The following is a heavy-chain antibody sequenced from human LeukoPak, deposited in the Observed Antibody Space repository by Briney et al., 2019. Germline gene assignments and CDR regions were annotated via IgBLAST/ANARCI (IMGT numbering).Heavy chain of an antibody. CDR2: INHSGST. CDR3: ASGSHHGRNDAFDF. Sequence: SETLSLTCAVYGGSFSGYYWSWIRQPPGKGLEWIGEINHSGSTNYNPSLKSRVTISVDMSKNQFSLKLTSVTAADTAVYYFASGSHHGRNDAFDFGGQGKMVTVSS. D-gene: IGHD1-14*01. V-gene: IGHV4-34*01. CDR1: GGSFSGYY. J-gene: IGHJ3*01.